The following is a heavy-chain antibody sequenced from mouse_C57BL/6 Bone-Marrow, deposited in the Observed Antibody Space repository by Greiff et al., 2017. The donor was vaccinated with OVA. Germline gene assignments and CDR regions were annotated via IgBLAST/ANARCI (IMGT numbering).Heavy chain of an antibody. J-gene: IGHJ2*01. CDR3: ARNWGIYFDY. Sequence: VQLKQSGPGLVQPSQSLSITCTVSGFSLTSYGVHWVRQSPGKGLEWLGVIWSGGSTDYNAAFISRLSISKDNSKSQVFFKINSLQADDTAIYYCARNWGIYFDYWGQGTTLTVSS. CDR1: GFSLTSYG. CDR2: IWSGGST. V-gene: IGHV2-2*01.